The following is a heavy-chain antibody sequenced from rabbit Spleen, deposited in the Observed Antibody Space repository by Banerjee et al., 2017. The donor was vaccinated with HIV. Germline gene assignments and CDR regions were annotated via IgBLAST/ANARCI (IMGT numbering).Heavy chain of an antibody. CDR2: IYTGGSGST. Sequence: QSLEESGGGLVQPEGSLTLTCTASGFSFSSSYYMCWVRQAPGEGLEWIACIYTGGSGSTAYATWPKGRFTVSRTSSTTVTLQLNSLTAADTATYFCARDTSSSFSSYGMDLWGPGTLVTVS. CDR3: ARDTSSSFSSYGMDL. J-gene: IGHJ6*01. V-gene: IGHV1S40*01. CDR1: GFSFSSSYY. D-gene: IGHD1-1*01.